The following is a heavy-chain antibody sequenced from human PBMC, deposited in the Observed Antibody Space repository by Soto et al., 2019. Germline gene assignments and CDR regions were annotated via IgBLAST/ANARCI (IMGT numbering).Heavy chain of an antibody. CDR2: ISGSGDST. J-gene: IGHJ4*02. V-gene: IGHV3-23*01. CDR1: GFTFSSYT. CDR3: AKDQVGIGPWC. Sequence: EVRLLESGGGLVQPGGCLRLSCAASGFTFSSYTMSWVRQAPGKGLEWVSTISGSGDSTYYTDSVQGRFTISRDNSKNTLYLQMNSLRADDTAVYYCAKDQVGIGPWCRGQGTLVTVSS. D-gene: IGHD1-26*01.